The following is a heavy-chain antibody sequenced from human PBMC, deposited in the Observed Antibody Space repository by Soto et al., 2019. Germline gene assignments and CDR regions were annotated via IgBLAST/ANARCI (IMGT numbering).Heavy chain of an antibody. Sequence: SETLSLTCTVSGGSISSSSYYWGWIRQPPGKGLEWIGSIYYSGSTYYNPSLKSRVTISVDTSKNQFSLKLSSVTAADTAVYYCARQVVAIAVAHYFDYWGQGTLVTVSS. D-gene: IGHD6-19*01. CDR2: IYYSGST. CDR1: GGSISSSSYY. CDR3: ARQVVAIAVAHYFDY. J-gene: IGHJ4*02. V-gene: IGHV4-39*01.